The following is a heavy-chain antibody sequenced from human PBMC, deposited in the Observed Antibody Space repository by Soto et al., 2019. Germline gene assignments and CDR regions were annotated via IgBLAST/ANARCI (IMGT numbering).Heavy chain of an antibody. D-gene: IGHD1-26*01. CDR2: ISAYNGNT. V-gene: IGHV1-18*01. Sequence: GASVKVSCKECGYSFTSCGSSWVRQAPGQGLEWMGWISAYNGNTNYAQKLQGRVTMTTDTSTSTAYMELRSLRSDDTAVYYCARGWEHPDDYWGQGTLVTVSS. CDR3: ARGWEHPDDY. J-gene: IGHJ4*02. CDR1: GYSFTSCG.